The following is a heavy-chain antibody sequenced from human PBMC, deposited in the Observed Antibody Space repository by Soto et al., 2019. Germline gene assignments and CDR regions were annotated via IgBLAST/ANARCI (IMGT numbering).Heavy chain of an antibody. J-gene: IGHJ6*02. V-gene: IGHV1-58*01. CDR2: IVVGSGNT. D-gene: IGHD5-12*01. CDR3: AAPGPETTKWLQYTPRHKYGMDV. CDR1: GFTFTSSA. Sequence: ASVKVSCKASGFTFTSSAVQWVRQARGQRLEWIGWIVVGSGNTNYAQKFQERVTITRDMSTSTAYMELSSLRSEDTAVYYCAAPGPETTKWLQYTPRHKYGMDVWGQGTTVTVSS.